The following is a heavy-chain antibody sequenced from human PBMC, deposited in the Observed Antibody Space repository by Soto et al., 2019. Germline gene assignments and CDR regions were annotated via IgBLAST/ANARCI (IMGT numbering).Heavy chain of an antibody. CDR2: ISGYNGNT. V-gene: IGHV1-18*01. CDR1: GYIFIKYG. D-gene: IGHD2-2*01. J-gene: IGHJ5*02. Sequence: ASLKVSCKASGYIFIKYGITWVRQAPGQGLEWMGWISGYNGNTKYADKLQGRVTMTTDTSTTTAYMELRSLRSDDTAVYYCARDEVPAANWLDRWGQGTLVTVSS. CDR3: ARDEVPAANWLDR.